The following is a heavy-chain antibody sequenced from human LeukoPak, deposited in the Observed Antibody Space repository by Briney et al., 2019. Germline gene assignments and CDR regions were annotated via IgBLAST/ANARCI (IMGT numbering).Heavy chain of an antibody. CDR2: ISYDGSNK. V-gene: IGHV3-30-3*01. CDR3: ARGGDIVVVPAATDMDV. CDR1: GFTFSSYA. J-gene: IGHJ6*02. D-gene: IGHD2-2*01. Sequence: GGSLRLSCAASGFTFSSYAIHWVRQAPGKGLEWVAVISYDGSNKYYADSVKGRFTISRDNSKNTLYLQMNSLRAEDTAVYYCARGGDIVVVPAATDMDVWGQGTTVTVSS.